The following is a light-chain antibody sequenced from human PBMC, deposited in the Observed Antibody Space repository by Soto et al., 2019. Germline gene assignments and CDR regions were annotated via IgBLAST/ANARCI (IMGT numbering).Light chain of an antibody. CDR3: CSYAGSSIYVV. V-gene: IGLV2-23*01. CDR1: SRDVGRYNL. J-gene: IGLJ2*01. Sequence: QSVLAHPSPLSASPGKSITISCTGSSRDVGRYNLVSWYQQYPGKAPKLMIYEDTQRPSGVSNRFSGSKSGNTASLTISGLQADDEADYYCCSYAGSSIYVVFGGGTKVTVL. CDR2: EDT.